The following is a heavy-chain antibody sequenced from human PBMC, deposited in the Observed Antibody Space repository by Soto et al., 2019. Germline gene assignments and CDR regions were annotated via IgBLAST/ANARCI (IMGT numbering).Heavy chain of an antibody. CDR2: VSGGSGVT. J-gene: IGHJ5*02. CDR1: GFSFSTYG. D-gene: IGHD1-1*01. CDR3: TRWNGYGDL. Sequence: LRLSCVVSGFSFSTYGVTWVRQAPGKGLEWVCGVSGGSGVTHYTDSVKGRFTISGDDSKNTVYLQMHSLRGEDTAVYYCTRWNGYGDLWGQGTLVTVSS. V-gene: IGHV3-23*01.